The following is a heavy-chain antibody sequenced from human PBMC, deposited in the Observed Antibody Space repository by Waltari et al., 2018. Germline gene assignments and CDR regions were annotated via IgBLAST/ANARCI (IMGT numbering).Heavy chain of an antibody. D-gene: IGHD6-19*01. CDR2: IGESDASA. Sequence: EVQLLESGGALVQPGASLRLSCTASGLMFSDYAMSWVRQAQGKGLEWVSAIGESDASAYYAENLKGRFIISRDNSKNTLSLQMSSLTAEDTALYYCASGQWPDPFDYWGQGTQVTVST. CDR1: GLMFSDYA. CDR3: ASGQWPDPFDY. J-gene: IGHJ4*02. V-gene: IGHV3-23*01.